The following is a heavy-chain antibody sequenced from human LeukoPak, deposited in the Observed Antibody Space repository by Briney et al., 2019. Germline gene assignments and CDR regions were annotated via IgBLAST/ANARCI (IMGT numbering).Heavy chain of an antibody. CDR1: GGPFSGYY. D-gene: IGHD2-15*01. J-gene: IGHJ4*02. Sequence: PSETLSLTCAVYGGPFSGYYWRWIPPPPGKGLEWIGEINHRGSTNYNPSLKSRVTVSLDTSKNQFSLKLSSVTAADTAVYYRARAPGAALDWGQGTLVSVSS. CDR3: ARAPGAALD. CDR2: INHRGST. V-gene: IGHV4-34*01.